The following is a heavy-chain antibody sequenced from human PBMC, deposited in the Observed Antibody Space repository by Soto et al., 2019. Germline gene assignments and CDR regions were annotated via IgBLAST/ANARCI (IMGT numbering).Heavy chain of an antibody. CDR2: IYYSGST. J-gene: IGHJ4*02. CDR3: ARDPGHGPWDY. Sequence: QVQLQESGPGLVKPSETLSLTCTVSGGSVSSGSYYWSWIRQPPGKGLEWIGYIYYSGSTNYNPSLKSRVTISVDTSKNQFSLKLSSVTAADTAVYYCARDPGHGPWDYWGQRTLVTVSS. V-gene: IGHV4-61*01. CDR1: GGSVSSGSYY.